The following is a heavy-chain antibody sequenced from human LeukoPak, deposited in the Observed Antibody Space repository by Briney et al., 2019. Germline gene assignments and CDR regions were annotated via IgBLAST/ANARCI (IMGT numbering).Heavy chain of an antibody. Sequence: GASVKVSCKTSGYTFTNYGISWVRQAPGQGLEWMGWISAYNGATNYARKFQGRVAMTTDTSTSTAYMELGRLRSVDTAVYYCARDRSYGPYNFEDWGQGTLATVSS. D-gene: IGHD3-16*01. CDR3: ARDRSYGPYNFED. CDR2: ISAYNGAT. J-gene: IGHJ4*02. V-gene: IGHV1-18*01. CDR1: GYTFTNYG.